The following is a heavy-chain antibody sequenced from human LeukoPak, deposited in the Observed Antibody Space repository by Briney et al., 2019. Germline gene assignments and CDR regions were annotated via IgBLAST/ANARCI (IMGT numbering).Heavy chain of an antibody. Sequence: ASVKVSCKASGYTFTGYYMHWVRQAPGQGLEWMGRINPNSGGTNYAQKFQGRVTMTRDTSISTAYMELSRLRSDGTAVYYCARVARDSSSWYLRYFDYWGQGTLVTVSS. CDR2: INPNSGGT. V-gene: IGHV1-2*06. D-gene: IGHD6-13*01. CDR1: GYTFTGYY. J-gene: IGHJ4*02. CDR3: ARVARDSSSWYLRYFDY.